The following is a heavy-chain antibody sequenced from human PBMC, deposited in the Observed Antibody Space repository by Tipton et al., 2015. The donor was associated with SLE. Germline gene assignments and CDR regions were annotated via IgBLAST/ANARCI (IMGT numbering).Heavy chain of an antibody. CDR3: ARGIDGTVAEQ. CDR2: IFHSGST. J-gene: IGHJ1*01. CDR1: DYSISSGHY. V-gene: IGHV4-38-2*02. D-gene: IGHD5-24*01. Sequence: GLVKPSETLSLTCSVSDYSISSGHYWGWIRQPPGKGLEWIGNIFHSGSTYYNPSLRSRVTISVDTSKNQLSLKLSSVTAADTAVYYCARGIDGTVAEQWGQGTLVTVSS.